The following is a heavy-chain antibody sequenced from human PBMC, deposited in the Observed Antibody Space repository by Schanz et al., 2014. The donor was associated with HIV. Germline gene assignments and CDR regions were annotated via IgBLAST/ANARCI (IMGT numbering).Heavy chain of an antibody. CDR2: ISYDGSNK. J-gene: IGHJ1*01. Sequence: VQLLESGGGLVQPGGSLRLSCAASGFTFSTYAMHWVRQAPGKGLEWVALISYDGSNKYYADSVEGRFTISRDNSKNTVYLQMNSLRAEDTALYYCAKRGPYTGRYEYFQQWGQGTLVTVSS. V-gene: IGHV3-30-3*02. D-gene: IGHD1-26*01. CDR1: GFTFSTYA. CDR3: AKRGPYTGRYEYFQQ.